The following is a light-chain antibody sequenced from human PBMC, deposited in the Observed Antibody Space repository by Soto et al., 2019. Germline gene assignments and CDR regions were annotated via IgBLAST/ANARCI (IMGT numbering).Light chain of an antibody. CDR3: ETWDSNTPV. J-gene: IGLJ7*01. CDR2: LEGSGSY. CDR1: SGHSGYI. V-gene: IGLV4-60*02. Sequence: QTVVTQSSSASASLGSSVKLTCTLNSGHSGYIIAWHQQQPGKAPRYLMKLEGSGSYNKGSGVPDRFSGSSSGADRYLTISNLQFEDEADYHCETWDSNTPVFGGGTQLTVL.